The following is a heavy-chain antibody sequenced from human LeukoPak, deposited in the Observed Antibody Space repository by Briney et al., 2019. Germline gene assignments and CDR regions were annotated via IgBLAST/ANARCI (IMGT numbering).Heavy chain of an antibody. CDR1: GGSISNYY. V-gene: IGHV4-59*01. CDR2: VNDRGDT. J-gene: IGHJ4*02. CDR3: VRVSVAYYFDY. D-gene: IGHD2/OR15-2a*01. Sequence: PSETLSLTCTVSGGSISNYYWGWIRQPPGEELEWIGYVNDRGDTNYNPSLKSRVTLSEDTSKKQISLKLSSVTAADTAVYYCVRVSVAYYFDYWGQGTLVTVSS.